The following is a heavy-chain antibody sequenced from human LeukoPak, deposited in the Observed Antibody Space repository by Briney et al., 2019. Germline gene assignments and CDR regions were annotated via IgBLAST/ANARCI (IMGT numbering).Heavy chain of an antibody. CDR1: GFTFSGYA. V-gene: IGHV3-21*06. CDR3: ARDPAEADC. Sequence: GGSLRLSCAASGFTFSGYAMNWVRQAPGKGLEWVSSIHGGGNTFYADSVKGRFAISRDNAKNSLYLQMNGLRAEDTAVYYCARDPAEADCWGQGTLVTVSS. J-gene: IGHJ4*02. CDR2: IHGGGNT.